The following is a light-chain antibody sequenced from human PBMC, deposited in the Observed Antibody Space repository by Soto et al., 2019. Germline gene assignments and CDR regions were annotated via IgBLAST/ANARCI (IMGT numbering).Light chain of an antibody. CDR3: LLYYGGAYV. CDR2: STN. J-gene: IGLJ1*01. CDR1: TGAVTSGYY. V-gene: IGLV7-43*01. Sequence: QAVVTQEPSLTVSPGGTVTLTCASSTGAVTSGYYPNWFQQKPGQAPRALIYSTNNKQSWTPARFSGSLLGGKAALTLSGVQPEDEAEYYCLLYYGGAYVFGTGTQLTVL.